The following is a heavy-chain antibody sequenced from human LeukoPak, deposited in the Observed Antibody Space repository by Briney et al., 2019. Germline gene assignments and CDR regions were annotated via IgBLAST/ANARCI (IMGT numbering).Heavy chain of an antibody. CDR3: AREEQLVRGSYHYYYYMDV. CDR2: IYTSGST. D-gene: IGHD6-13*01. V-gene: IGHV4-4*07. J-gene: IGHJ6*03. CDR1: GGSISSYY. Sequence: MPSETLSLTCTVSGGSISSYYWSWIRQPAGKGLEWIGRIYTSGSTNYNPSLMSRVTMSVDTSKNQFSLKLSSVTAADTAVYYCAREEQLVRGSYHYYYYMDVWGKGTTVTVSS.